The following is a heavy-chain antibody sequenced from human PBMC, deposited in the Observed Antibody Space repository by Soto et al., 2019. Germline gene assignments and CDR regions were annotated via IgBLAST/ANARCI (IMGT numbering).Heavy chain of an antibody. D-gene: IGHD3-22*01. Sequence: PGGSLRLSCAASGFTFNTYWMSWVRQAPGKGLEWVANIKPDGSEKWYVDSVKGRFTISRDNAKNSLYLQMNSLRAEDTAVYFCARGDYYDTSGPLSDAFEIRGQGTTVTVSS. V-gene: IGHV3-7*04. CDR3: ARGDYYDTSGPLSDAFEI. CDR1: GFTFNTYW. J-gene: IGHJ3*02. CDR2: IKPDGSEK.